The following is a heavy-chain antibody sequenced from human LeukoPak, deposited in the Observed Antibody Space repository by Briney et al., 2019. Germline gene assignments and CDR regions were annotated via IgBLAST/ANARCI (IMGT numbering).Heavy chain of an antibody. CDR3: ARDGQGRYCSGGNCFPFEY. CDR1: GYTFTDYY. D-gene: IGHD2-15*01. V-gene: IGHV1-2*02. J-gene: IGHJ4*02. Sequence: ASVKVSCKTSGYTFTDYYIHWVRQAPGQGLEWMGWINPNSGGTNYAQEFQGRVTMTRDTSSNTGYMDPSRLTSDDTAVYYCARDGQGRYCSGGNCFPFEYWGQGTLVTVSS. CDR2: INPNSGGT.